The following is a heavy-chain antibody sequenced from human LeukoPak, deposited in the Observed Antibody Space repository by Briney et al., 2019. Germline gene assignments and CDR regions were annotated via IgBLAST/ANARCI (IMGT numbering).Heavy chain of an antibody. CDR1: GGTFSSYA. D-gene: IGHD2-2*01. Sequence: TVKVSCKASGGTFSSYAISWVRQSPGQGLEWMGRIIPNLGIANYAQKFQGRVTITADKSTSTAYMELSSLRSEDTAVYYCARDVGCSSTSCYARSVFDYWGQGTLVTVSS. V-gene: IGHV1-69*04. CDR2: IIPNLGIA. CDR3: ARDVGCSSTSCYARSVFDY. J-gene: IGHJ4*02.